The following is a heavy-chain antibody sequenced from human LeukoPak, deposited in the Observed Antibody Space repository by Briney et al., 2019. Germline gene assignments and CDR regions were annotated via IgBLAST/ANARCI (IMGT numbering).Heavy chain of an antibody. Sequence: PSETLSLTCAVYGGSFSGYYWSWIRQPPGKGLECIGEINHSGSTNYNPSLKSRVTISVDTSKNQFSLKLNSVTAADTAVYYCARVPARPETAVGYYFDYWGQGTLVTVSS. CDR1: GGSFSGYY. V-gene: IGHV4-34*01. D-gene: IGHD5-18*01. CDR2: INHSGST. J-gene: IGHJ4*02. CDR3: ARVPARPETAVGYYFDY.